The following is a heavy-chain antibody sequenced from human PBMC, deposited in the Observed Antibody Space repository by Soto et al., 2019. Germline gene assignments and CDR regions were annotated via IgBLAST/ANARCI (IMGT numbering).Heavy chain of an antibody. J-gene: IGHJ4*02. Sequence: EVQLLESGGGLVQPGGSLRLSCAASGFIFSSYAMNWVRQAPGKGLEWVSVISGSGDSTYYAGSVKGRFTMSRDNSKNTRYLQMNSLRAEDTAVYYCARRGPGIYFDYWGQGTLVTVSS. D-gene: IGHD6-13*01. CDR2: ISGSGDST. CDR1: GFIFSSYA. V-gene: IGHV3-23*01. CDR3: ARRGPGIYFDY.